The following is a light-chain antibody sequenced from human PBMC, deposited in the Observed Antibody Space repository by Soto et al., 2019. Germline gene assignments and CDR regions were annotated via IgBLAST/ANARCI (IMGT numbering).Light chain of an antibody. J-gene: IGLJ1*01. V-gene: IGLV2-14*03. CDR2: EVS. CDR1: SSDVGAYDF. Sequence: QSVLTQPASVSGYPGQSITISYTGTSSDVGAYDFVSWYQQHPDKAPKLMIYEVSNRPSGVSNRFSGSKSVNTATLTISGLQAEDEADYYCSSYTSSSTRVFGTGTKVTVL. CDR3: SSYTSSSTRV.